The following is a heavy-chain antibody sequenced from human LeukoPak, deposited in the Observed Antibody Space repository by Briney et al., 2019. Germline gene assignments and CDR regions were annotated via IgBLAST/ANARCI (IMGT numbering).Heavy chain of an antibody. CDR2: IFSIGST. D-gene: IGHD6-13*01. CDR3: ARVIDVAAAGYFDS. J-gene: IGHJ4*02. Sequence: SETLSLTCTVSGFSITTGYYWAWIRQPPGKGLEWIGTIFSIGSTYYNPSLKSRVTISVDTSKNQFSLKLSSVTAADTALYYCARVIDVAAAGYFDSWGQGTQVTVSS. CDR1: GFSITTGYY. V-gene: IGHV4-38-2*02.